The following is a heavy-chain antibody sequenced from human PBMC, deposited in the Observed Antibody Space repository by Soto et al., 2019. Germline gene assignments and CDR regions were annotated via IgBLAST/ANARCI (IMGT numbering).Heavy chain of an antibody. CDR2: INPNSGGT. J-gene: IGHJ6*02. CDR1: GYTFTGYY. CDR3: ARGVQERVYYYGMDV. D-gene: IGHD3-3*01. Sequence: ASVKVSCKASGYTFTGYYMHWVRQAPGQGLEWMGWINPNSGGTNYAQKFQGRVTMTRDTSISTAYMELSRLRSDDTAVYYCARGVQERVYYYGMDVWGQGNTVTVSS. V-gene: IGHV1-2*02.